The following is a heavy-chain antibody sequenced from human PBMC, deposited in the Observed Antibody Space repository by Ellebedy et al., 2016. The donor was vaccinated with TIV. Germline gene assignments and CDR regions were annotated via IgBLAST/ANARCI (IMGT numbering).Heavy chain of an antibody. CDR2: VYFTGST. CDR1: GGSISNYY. V-gene: IGHV4-59*01. CDR3: VYGSGTFEYFDH. D-gene: IGHD3-10*01. Sequence: MPGGSLRLSCKVSGGSISNYYWSWIRQPPGKGLEWLGYVYFTGSTNYKPSLKSRLSISVDTSENQFSLRLSSVTAADTTVYYCVYGSGTFEYFDHWGQGALVTVSS. J-gene: IGHJ1*01.